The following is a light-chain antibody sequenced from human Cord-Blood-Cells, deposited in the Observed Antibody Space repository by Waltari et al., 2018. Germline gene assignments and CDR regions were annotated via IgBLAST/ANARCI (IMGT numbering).Light chain of an antibody. CDR3: CSYAGSYTLV. CDR2: DVS. Sequence: QSALTQPRSVSGSPGQSVTISCTGTSSDVGGYNYVSWYQQHPGKDPKLLIYDVSNRPSGVPDRFSGSKSGNTASLTISGLQAEDEADYYCCSYAGSYTLVFGGGTKLTVL. J-gene: IGLJ2*01. V-gene: IGLV2-11*01. CDR1: SSDVGGYNY.